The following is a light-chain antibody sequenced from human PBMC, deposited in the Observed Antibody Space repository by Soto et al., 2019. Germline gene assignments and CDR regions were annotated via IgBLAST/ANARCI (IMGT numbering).Light chain of an antibody. Sequence: DIQMTQSPSTLSASVGDRVTITCRASQSISSWLAWYQQKPGKAPKLLIYKASSLESGVPSRCSRSGSGTEFTLTINSQQPDDFATYYCQQYNSYWTFGQGTRVEIK. J-gene: IGKJ1*01. CDR2: KAS. CDR1: QSISSW. CDR3: QQYNSYWT. V-gene: IGKV1-5*03.